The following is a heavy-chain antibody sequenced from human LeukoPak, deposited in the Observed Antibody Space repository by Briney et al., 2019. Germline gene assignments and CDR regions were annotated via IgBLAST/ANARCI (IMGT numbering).Heavy chain of an antibody. Sequence: PSETLSLTCTVSGGSISSGSYYWSWIRQPAGKGLEWIGRIYTSGSTNYNPSLKSRVTISVDTSKNQFSLKLSSVTAADTAVYYCARVNRLRYCSGGSCYMGFDYWGQGALVTVSS. J-gene: IGHJ4*02. CDR1: GGSISSGSYY. CDR2: IYTSGST. V-gene: IGHV4-61*02. CDR3: ARVNRLRYCSGGSCYMGFDY. D-gene: IGHD2-15*01.